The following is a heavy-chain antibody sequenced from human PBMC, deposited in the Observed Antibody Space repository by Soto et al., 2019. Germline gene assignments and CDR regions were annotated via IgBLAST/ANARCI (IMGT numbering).Heavy chain of an antibody. CDR2: VNHSGNT. CDR1: GGSFSGYY. CDR3: ARGDSSAESYGY. J-gene: IGHJ4*02. D-gene: IGHD6-19*01. V-gene: IGHV4-34*01. Sequence: QVQLQQWGAGLLKPSETLSLTCAVYGGSFSGYYWSWIRQPPGKGLEWIGEVNHSGNTRYNPSLKGRVTMSGDTPKNQFSLKLISVTAADTAVYYCARGDSSAESYGYWGQGTLVTVSS.